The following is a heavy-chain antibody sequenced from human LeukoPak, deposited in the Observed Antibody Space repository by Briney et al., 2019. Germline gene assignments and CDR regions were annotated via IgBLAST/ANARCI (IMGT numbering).Heavy chain of an antibody. J-gene: IGHJ4*02. V-gene: IGHV3-23*01. CDR1: GFTFTSYW. CDR2: ISGSGGST. CDR3: AKRSSDSSGYFGY. Sequence: GGSLRLSCAASGFTFTSYWMFWVRQAPGKGLEWVSAISGSGGSTYYADSVKGRFTISRDNSKNTLYLQMNSLRAEDTAVYYCAKRSSDSSGYFGYWGQGTLVTLST. D-gene: IGHD3-22*01.